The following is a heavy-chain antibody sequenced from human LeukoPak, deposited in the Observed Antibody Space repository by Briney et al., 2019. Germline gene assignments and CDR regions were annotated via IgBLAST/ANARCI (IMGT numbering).Heavy chain of an antibody. CDR3: AKFIRSDDFPDY. Sequence: GGSLRLSCAASGFTFSSYAMSWVRQAPGKGLEWVSAISGSGGSTYYADSVKGRFTISRDNSKNTLYLQMNSLRAEDTAVYYRAKFIRSDDFPDYWGQGTLVTVSS. CDR1: GFTFSSYA. V-gene: IGHV3-23*01. D-gene: IGHD3-3*01. CDR2: ISGSGGST. J-gene: IGHJ4*02.